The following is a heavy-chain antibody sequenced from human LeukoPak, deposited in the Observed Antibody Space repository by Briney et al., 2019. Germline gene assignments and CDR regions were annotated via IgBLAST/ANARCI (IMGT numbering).Heavy chain of an antibody. CDR2: INPNSGGT. V-gene: IGHV1-2*02. CDR1: GYTFTGYY. Sequence: GSVKVSCKASGYTFTGYYMHWVRQAPGQGLEWMGWINPNSGGTNYAQKCQCRVSMTRDTSISTAYMELSRLRSDDTAVYYCARDPGYSYGYYYYYYMDVWGKGTTVTISS. D-gene: IGHD5-18*01. J-gene: IGHJ6*03. CDR3: ARDPGYSYGYYYYYYMDV.